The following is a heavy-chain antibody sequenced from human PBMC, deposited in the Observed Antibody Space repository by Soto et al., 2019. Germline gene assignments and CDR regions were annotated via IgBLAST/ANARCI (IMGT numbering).Heavy chain of an antibody. D-gene: IGHD2-15*01. CDR1: AGSFSGYY. CDR2: INHSGNT. J-gene: IGHJ6*03. CDR3: ASGRVVVGISPNYSSYYQLDV. Sequence: SETLSLTCAPCAGSFSGYYCIWIRQPPEKGQEWIGEINHSGNTNYNQSLKSRVTISIDTSKNQSSLKLSSVTAADTAVYYCASGRVVVGISPNYSSYYQLDVWRKLATVTVSS. V-gene: IGHV4-34*01.